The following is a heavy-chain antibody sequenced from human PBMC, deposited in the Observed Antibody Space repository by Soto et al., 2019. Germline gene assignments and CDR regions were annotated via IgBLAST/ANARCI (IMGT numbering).Heavy chain of an antibody. CDR2: IKQDGSQK. V-gene: IGHV3-7*01. J-gene: IGHJ4*02. CDR1: GFTFSTYW. CDR3: WGYDNSGSGRENPIDY. D-gene: IGHD3-22*01. Sequence: GGSLRLSCTASGFTFSTYWMTWVRQAPGKGLEWVANIKQDGSQKYYVDSVKGRFTISRDNAKNSLYLQMNSLRAEDTAVYYCWGYDNSGSGRENPIDYWGQGTLVTVSS.